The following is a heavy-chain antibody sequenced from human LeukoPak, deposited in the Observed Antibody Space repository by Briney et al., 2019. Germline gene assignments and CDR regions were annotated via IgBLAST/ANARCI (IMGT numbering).Heavy chain of an antibody. V-gene: IGHV1-46*01. Sequence: ASVKVSCKASGYIFTSYYMHWVRQAPGQGLEWVGIINPSDGSTNYAQKFQGRVTMTRDTSSSTVYMDLTSLRSDDTAVYYCARVPLGVAFDYWGQGTLVTVSS. CDR1: GYIFTSYY. J-gene: IGHJ4*02. CDR2: INPSDGST. D-gene: IGHD2-15*01. CDR3: ARVPLGVAFDY.